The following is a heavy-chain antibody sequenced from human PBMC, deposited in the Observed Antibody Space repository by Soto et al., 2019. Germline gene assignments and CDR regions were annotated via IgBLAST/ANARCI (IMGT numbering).Heavy chain of an antibody. CDR2: IRTKVNSYAT. J-gene: IGHJ4*02. V-gene: IGHV3-73*01. CDR3: STEPGHY. CDR1: GFTFSGSA. Sequence: EVQLVESGGGLVQPGGSLKLSCAASGFTFSGSAMHLVRQASGNGLEGVGRIRTKVNSYATTYGASGKGRFTISRDDSKNTTYLQMNSLKTEDTAVYYCSTEPGHYWGQGTLVTVSS. D-gene: IGHD3-10*01.